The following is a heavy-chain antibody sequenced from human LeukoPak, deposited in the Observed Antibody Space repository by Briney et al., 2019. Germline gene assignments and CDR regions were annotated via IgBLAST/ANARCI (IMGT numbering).Heavy chain of an antibody. D-gene: IGHD3-9*01. Sequence: GGSLRLSCAASGFTFSSYWMSWVRQAPGKGLEWVANIKQDGSEKYYVDSVKGRFTISRDNAKNSLYLQMNSLRAEDTAVYYCARDGRYFDWLLGEGGDYWGQGTLVTVSS. CDR2: IKQDGSEK. V-gene: IGHV3-7*01. J-gene: IGHJ4*02. CDR3: ARDGRYFDWLLGEGGDY. CDR1: GFTFSSYW.